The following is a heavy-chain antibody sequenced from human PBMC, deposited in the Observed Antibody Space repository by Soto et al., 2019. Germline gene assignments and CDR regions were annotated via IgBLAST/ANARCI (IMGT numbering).Heavy chain of an antibody. CDR1: GYTFTIYG. V-gene: IGHV1-18*01. J-gene: IGHJ4*02. CDR3: ARVVRSRPLASVY. CDR2: INTYNGNT. D-gene: IGHD2-21*01. Sequence: ASVKVSCKASGYTFTIYGISWVRQAPGQGLEWMGWINTYNGNTNYAQKLQGRVTMTTDTSTSTAYMELRSLRSDDTAVYYCARVVRSRPLASVYWGQGTLGTGSS.